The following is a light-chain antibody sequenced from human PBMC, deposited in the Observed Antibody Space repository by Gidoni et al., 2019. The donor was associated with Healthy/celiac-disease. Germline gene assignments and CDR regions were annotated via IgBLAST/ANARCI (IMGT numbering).Light chain of an antibody. Sequence: NFMLTQPHSVSESPGKTVTSSCTRSRGSIASNYVQWYQQRPGSSPTTVIYEDNQRPSGVPDRFSGSIDSSSNSASLTISGLKTEDEADYYCQSYDSSNRVFGGGTKLTVL. CDR1: RGSIASNY. V-gene: IGLV6-57*01. CDR2: EDN. J-gene: IGLJ3*02. CDR3: QSYDSSNRV.